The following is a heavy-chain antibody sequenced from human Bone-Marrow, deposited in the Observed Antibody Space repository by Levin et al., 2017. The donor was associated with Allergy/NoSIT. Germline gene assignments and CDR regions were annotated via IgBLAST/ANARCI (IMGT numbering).Heavy chain of an antibody. CDR1: GFTFSTFG. J-gene: IGHJ6*02. D-gene: IGHD3-16*01. V-gene: IGHV3-21*01. CDR3: ARDRTFGILRNYGLGV. CDR2: LLLLCPSL. Sequence: SLRLSCAASGFTFSTFGVNWVRQIPGKGLEWFASLLLLCPSLSSSSSFHGRFTISRDNVKHSLYLQMNSLRAEDTAVYYCARDRTFGILRNYGLGVWGQGTTVTVSS.